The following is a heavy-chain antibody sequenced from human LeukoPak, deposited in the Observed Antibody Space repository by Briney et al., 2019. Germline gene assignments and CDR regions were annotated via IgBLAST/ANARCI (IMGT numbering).Heavy chain of an antibody. V-gene: IGHV4-31*03. CDR2: IYYSGST. J-gene: IGHJ5*02. CDR3: ARDRTMIIGGAWFDP. CDR1: GGSISSGGYY. Sequence: PSETLSLTCTVSGGSISSGGYYWSWIRQHPGKGLEWIGYIYYSGSTYYNPSLKSRVTISVDTSKNQFSLKLSSVTAADTAVYYCARDRTMIIGGAWFDPWGQGTLVTVSS. D-gene: IGHD3-22*01.